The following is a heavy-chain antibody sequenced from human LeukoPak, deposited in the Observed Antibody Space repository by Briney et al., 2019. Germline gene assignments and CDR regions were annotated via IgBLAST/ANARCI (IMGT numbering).Heavy chain of an antibody. CDR3: AKDRGDGYPTHFDY. CDR2: IRYDGSNK. J-gene: IGHJ4*02. V-gene: IGHV3-30*02. D-gene: IGHD5-24*01. CDR1: GLTFSRYA. Sequence: GGSLRLSCAASGLTFSRYAMHWVRQAPGMGLEWVAFIRYDGSNKYYADSVKGRLTISRDNSKNTLYLQMNSLRPEDTAVYYCAKDRGDGYPTHFDYWGQGTLVTVSS.